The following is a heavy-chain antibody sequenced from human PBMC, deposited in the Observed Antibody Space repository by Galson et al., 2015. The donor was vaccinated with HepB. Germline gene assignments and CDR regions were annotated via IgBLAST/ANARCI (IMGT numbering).Heavy chain of an antibody. Sequence: ETLSLTCTVSGGSISSYYWSWIRQPPGKGLEWIGYIYYSESTNYNPSLKSRVTISVDTSKNQFSLKLSSVTAADTAVYYCARRAGAAAGPPFDYWGQGTLVTVSS. J-gene: IGHJ4*02. V-gene: IGHV4-59*08. CDR2: IYYSEST. CDR3: ARRAGAAAGPPFDY. D-gene: IGHD6-13*01. CDR1: GGSISSYY.